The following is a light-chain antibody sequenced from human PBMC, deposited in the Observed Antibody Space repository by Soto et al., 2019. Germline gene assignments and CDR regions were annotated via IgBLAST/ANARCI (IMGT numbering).Light chain of an antibody. CDR3: QQYYNWRPR. J-gene: IGKJ1*01. Sequence: EVVMTQSPATLSVSPVDTAKLYFIASQGVSSNLAWYQPKSGQAPRLLIYGASTRATGVPARFSGSGSGTEFTLTISRLQSEDFAVYYCQQYYNWRPRFGQGTKVDIK. CDR2: GAS. CDR1: QGVSSN. V-gene: IGKV3-15*01.